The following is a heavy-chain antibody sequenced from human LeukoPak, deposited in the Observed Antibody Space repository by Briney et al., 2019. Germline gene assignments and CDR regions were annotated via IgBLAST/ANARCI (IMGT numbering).Heavy chain of an antibody. CDR3: ARGYSSSWYDY. Sequence: SETLSLTCTVSGGSISSYYWSWIRQPPGKGLEWIGYIYYSGSTNYNPSLKSRVTISVDTSKNQFSLKLSSVAAADTAVYYCARGYSSSWYDYWGQGTLVTVSS. V-gene: IGHV4-59*01. D-gene: IGHD6-13*01. CDR1: GGSISSYY. CDR2: IYYSGST. J-gene: IGHJ4*02.